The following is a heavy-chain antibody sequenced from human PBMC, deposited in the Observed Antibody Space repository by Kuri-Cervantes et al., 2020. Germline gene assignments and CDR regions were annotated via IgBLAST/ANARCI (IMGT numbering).Heavy chain of an antibody. CDR1: GFTFKNKW. CDR3: ARDGDTSNWPRRWFDP. CDR2: LNSDASVI. J-gene: IGHJ5*02. D-gene: IGHD6-13*01. V-gene: IGHV3-74*01. Sequence: GGSLRLSCAASGFTFKNKWMHWVRQAPGKGLVWVSRLNSDASVINHADYVKGRFTISRDNAKNTLYLQMNSLRAEDTAVYYCARDGDTSNWPRRWFDPWGQGTLVTVSS.